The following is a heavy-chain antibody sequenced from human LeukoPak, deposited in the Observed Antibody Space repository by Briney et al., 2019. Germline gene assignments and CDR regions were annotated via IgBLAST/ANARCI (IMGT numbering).Heavy chain of an antibody. CDR2: ISAYNGKT. CDR3: ARDVPNCDSSGYYSWYWFDP. V-gene: IGHV1-18*01. J-gene: IGHJ5*02. D-gene: IGHD3-22*01. Sequence: ASVKVSCKASGYTFTRYGISWVRQAPGQGREWMGWISAYNGKTNYAQKLQGRVIMTTDTSTTTAYMELRSLRSDDTAVYYCARDVPNCDSSGYYSWYWFDPWGQGTLVTVSS. CDR1: GYTFTRYG.